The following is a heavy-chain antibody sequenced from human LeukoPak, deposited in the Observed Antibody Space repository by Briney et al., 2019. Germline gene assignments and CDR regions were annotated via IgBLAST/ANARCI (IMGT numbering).Heavy chain of an antibody. CDR2: ISGSGGST. V-gene: IGHV3-23*01. Sequence: GSLRLSCAASGFTFSSYAMSWVRQAPGKGLEWVSAISGSGGSTYYADSVKGRFTISRDNSRNTLYLQMNSLRAEDTAEYYCAKVSGGYSYGYGDYWGQGTLVTVSS. CDR3: AKVSGGYSYGYGDY. CDR1: GFTFSSYA. D-gene: IGHD5-18*01. J-gene: IGHJ4*02.